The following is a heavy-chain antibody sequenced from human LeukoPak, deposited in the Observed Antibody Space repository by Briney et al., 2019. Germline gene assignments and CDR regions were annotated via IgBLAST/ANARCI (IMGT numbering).Heavy chain of an antibody. CDR3: ARSLGYSYASGGYYFDY. J-gene: IGHJ4*02. CDR2: IYTSGST. Sequence: PSETLSLTCAVYGGSFSGYYWSWIRQPAGKGLEWIGRIYTSGSTNYNPSLKSRVTMSVDTSKNQFSLKLSSVTAADTAVYYCARSLGYSYASGGYYFDYWGQGTLVTVSS. V-gene: IGHV4-59*10. CDR1: GGSFSGYY. D-gene: IGHD5-18*01.